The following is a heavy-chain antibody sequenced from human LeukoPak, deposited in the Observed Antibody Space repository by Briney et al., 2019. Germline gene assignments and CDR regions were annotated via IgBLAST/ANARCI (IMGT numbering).Heavy chain of an antibody. J-gene: IGHJ4*02. CDR1: GFTFNIAW. CDR2: IKEDGSEK. V-gene: IGHV3-7*01. Sequence: GGSLRLSCSASGFTFNIAWMSWVRQAPGKELEWVANIKEDGSEKYYVDSVKGRFTISRDIAKNSLYLQMNSLRAEDTAVYYCARDLYSQYWGQGTLVTVSS. CDR3: ARDLYSQY. D-gene: IGHD2-21*01.